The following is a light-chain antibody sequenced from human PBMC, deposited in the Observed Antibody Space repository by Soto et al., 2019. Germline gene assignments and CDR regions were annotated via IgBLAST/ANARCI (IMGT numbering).Light chain of an antibody. J-gene: IGLJ1*01. CDR3: CSYAGSNTFV. Sequence: QSALTQPASVSGSPGQSITVSCTGTSSDIGSYDLFSWYQRHPGKAPKLIIFEGSKRPSGVSNRFSGSKSGNTASLTLSGLQAEDEADYYCCSYAGSNTFVFGTGTKLTVL. CDR2: EGS. V-gene: IGLV2-23*01. CDR1: SSDIGSYDL.